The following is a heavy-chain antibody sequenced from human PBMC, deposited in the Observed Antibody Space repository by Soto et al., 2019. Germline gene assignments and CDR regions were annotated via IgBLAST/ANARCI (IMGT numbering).Heavy chain of an antibody. CDR2: IYFTGST. Sequence: LCLTCTVSGGAVSTGTYSWSWIRQPPGKGLEWIGHIYFTGSTNYNPSLKSRVTMSLDTSRNQFSLKLSSVTAADTAVYYCTRGPPRVQWFDPWGLGTLVTVSS. CDR1: GGAVSTGTYS. V-gene: IGHV4-61*01. J-gene: IGHJ5*02. CDR3: TRGPPRVQWFDP.